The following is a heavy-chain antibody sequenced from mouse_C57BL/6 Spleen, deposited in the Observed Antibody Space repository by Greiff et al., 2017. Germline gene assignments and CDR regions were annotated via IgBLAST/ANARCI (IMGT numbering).Heavy chain of an antibody. D-gene: IGHD2-3*01. CDR1: GYTFTSYW. CDR3: ARGGWLLLSYAMDY. CDR2: IDPNSGGT. V-gene: IGHV1-72*01. Sequence: QVHVKQPGAELVKPGASVKLSCKASGYTFTSYWMHWVKQRPGRGLEWIGRIDPNSGGTKYNEKFKSKATLTVDKPSSTAYMQLSSLTSEDSAVYYCARGGWLLLSYAMDYWGQGTSVTVSS. J-gene: IGHJ4*01.